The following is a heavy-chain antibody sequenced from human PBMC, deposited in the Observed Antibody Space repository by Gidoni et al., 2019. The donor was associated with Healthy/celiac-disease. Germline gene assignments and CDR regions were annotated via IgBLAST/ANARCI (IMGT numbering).Heavy chain of an antibody. V-gene: IGHV4-39*01. CDR2: IYYSGST. D-gene: IGHD3-9*01. J-gene: IGHJ4*02. Sequence: QLQLQESGPGLVKPSETLCLTCTVSGGSISSSSYSWGLIRQPPGKGLEWIGSIYYSGSTYYNPSLKSRVTISVDTSKNQFSLKLSSVTAADTAVYYCARTYYDILTGQDYWGQGTLVTVSS. CDR1: GGSISSSSYS. CDR3: ARTYYDILTGQDY.